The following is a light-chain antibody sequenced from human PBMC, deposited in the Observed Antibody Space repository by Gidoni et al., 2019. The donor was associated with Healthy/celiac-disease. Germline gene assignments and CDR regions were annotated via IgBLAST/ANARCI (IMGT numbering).Light chain of an antibody. CDR1: QSVLYSSNNKNY. CDR2: WAS. CDR3: QQYYSTPRYT. J-gene: IGKJ2*01. V-gene: IGKV4-1*01. Sequence: DIVMTQSPDSLAVSLGERATINCKSSQSVLYSSNNKNYLAWYQQKPGQPPKLLIYWASTRESGVPDRFSGSGSGKDFTLTISSLQAEDVAVYYCQQYYSTPRYTFXQXTKLXIK.